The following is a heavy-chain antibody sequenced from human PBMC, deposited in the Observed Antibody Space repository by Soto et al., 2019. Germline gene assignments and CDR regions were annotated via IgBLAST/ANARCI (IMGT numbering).Heavy chain of an antibody. V-gene: IGHV2-5*02. CDR2: IYWDDDK. J-gene: IGHJ4*02. CDR1: GISLSKSGVG. CDR3: AHGAFVRGAHFDY. Sequence: ITLRESGPTLVKPTQTLMLTCTVYGISLSKSGVGVGWIRQPPGKALEWLALIYWDDDKRYKASLRSRLTXTXDXXKNQVVLRMTDMDPVDTATYYCAHGAFVRGAHFDYWGQGTLVTVSS. D-gene: IGHD3-10*02.